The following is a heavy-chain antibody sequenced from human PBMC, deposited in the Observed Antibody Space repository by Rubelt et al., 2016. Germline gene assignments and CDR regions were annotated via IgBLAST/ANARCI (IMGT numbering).Heavy chain of an antibody. D-gene: IGHD3-10*01. V-gene: IGHV1-18*01. J-gene: IGHJ6*02. CDR3: ARGTMVRGAPDV. CDR1: GYTFNSYG. CDR2: ISVSNGNT. Sequence: QVPLVQSGAEVKKPGASVKVSCKASGYTFNSYGISWVRQAPGQGLEWMGWISVSNGNTNYAQKLKGRGTRTTDTSTGTADIELRSLRSDDTAVYYCARGTMVRGAPDVWGQGTTVTVSS.